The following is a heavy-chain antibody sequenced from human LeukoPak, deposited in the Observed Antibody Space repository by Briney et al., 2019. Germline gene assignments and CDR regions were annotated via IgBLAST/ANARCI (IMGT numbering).Heavy chain of an antibody. Sequence: GGSLRLSCAASGFTLSDYYMSWIRQAPGKGLEWVSYITNSGSTTYYADSVKGRFTISRDNAKNSLYLQMNSLRAEDTAVYYCARDQLPYCSSTSCYIDYWGQGTLVTVSS. J-gene: IGHJ4*02. D-gene: IGHD2-2*02. CDR2: ITNSGSTT. V-gene: IGHV3-11*04. CDR1: GFTLSDYY. CDR3: ARDQLPYCSSTSCYIDY.